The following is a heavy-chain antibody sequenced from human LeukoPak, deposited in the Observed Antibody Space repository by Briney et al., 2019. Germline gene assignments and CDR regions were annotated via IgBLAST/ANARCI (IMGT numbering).Heavy chain of an antibody. CDR3: ARGAPLYCSSTSCYRPFDY. CDR2: ISYDGSNK. J-gene: IGHJ4*02. CDR1: GFTFSSYA. Sequence: GGSLRLSCAASGFTFSSYAMHWVRQAPGKGLEWVAFISYDGSNKYYADSVKGRFTISRDNSKNTLYLQMNSLRAEDTAVYYCARGAPLYCSSTSCYRPFDYWGQGTLVTVSS. D-gene: IGHD2-2*01. V-gene: IGHV3-30-3*01.